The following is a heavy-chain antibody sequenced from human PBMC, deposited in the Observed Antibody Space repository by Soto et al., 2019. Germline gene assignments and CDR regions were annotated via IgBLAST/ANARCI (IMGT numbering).Heavy chain of an antibody. D-gene: IGHD3-3*01. CDR1: GFRFSDYS. V-gene: IGHV3-48*01. J-gene: IGHJ4*02. CDR3: AKTFFGLLGYYYFDY. Sequence: GGSLRLSCAASGFRFSDYSMNWVRQAPGRGLEWVSYISSSSFTIHYADSVEGRFAISRDNAKNSLYLQMNSLRVEDTAVYYCAKTFFGLLGYYYFDYWGQGTLVTVSS. CDR2: ISSSSFTI.